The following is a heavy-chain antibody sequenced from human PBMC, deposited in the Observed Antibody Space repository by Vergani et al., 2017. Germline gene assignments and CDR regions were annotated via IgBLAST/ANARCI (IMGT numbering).Heavy chain of an antibody. D-gene: IGHD2-8*01. CDR1: GGTFSSYA. V-gene: IGHV1-69*04. CDR2: IIPILGIA. Sequence: QVQLVQSGAEVKKPGASVKVSCKASGGTFSSYAISWVRQAPGQGLEWMGRIIPILGIANYAQKFQGRVTITADKSTSTAYMELSSLRSDDTAVYYCARVGVFDAFDIWGQGTMVTVSS. J-gene: IGHJ3*02. CDR3: ARVGVFDAFDI.